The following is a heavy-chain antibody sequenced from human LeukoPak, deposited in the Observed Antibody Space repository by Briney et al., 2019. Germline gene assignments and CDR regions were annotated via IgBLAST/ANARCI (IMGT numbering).Heavy chain of an antibody. CDR3: AKARGSGSYYHYYYYMDV. CDR1: GFTFSICA. D-gene: IGHD3-10*01. J-gene: IGHJ6*03. Sequence: GGSLRLSCAASGFTFSICAMSWVPHSPGKALVWLSAISGSGGSTFYADPVRGRFTISRDNSKNTLYLQMNSLRAEDTAVYYCAKARGSGSYYHYYYYMDVWGKGTTVTVSS. CDR2: ISGSGGST. V-gene: IGHV3-23*01.